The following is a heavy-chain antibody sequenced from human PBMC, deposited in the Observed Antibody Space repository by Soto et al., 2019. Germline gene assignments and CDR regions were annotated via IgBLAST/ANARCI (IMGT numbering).Heavy chain of an antibody. CDR2: IYYSGST. CDR1: GYSISSSNW. CDR3: ARTEGAPTLYDAFDI. D-gene: IGHD1-26*01. Sequence: PSETLSLTCAVSGYSISSSNWWGWIRQPPGKGLEWIGYIYYSGSTYYNPSLKSRVTMSVDTSKNQFSLKLSSVTAVDTAVYYCARTEGAPTLYDAFDIWGQGTMVTVSS. J-gene: IGHJ3*02. V-gene: IGHV4-28*01.